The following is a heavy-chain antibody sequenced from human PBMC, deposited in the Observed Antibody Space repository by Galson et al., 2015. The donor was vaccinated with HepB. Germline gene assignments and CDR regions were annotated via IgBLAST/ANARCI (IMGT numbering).Heavy chain of an antibody. J-gene: IGHJ3*02. V-gene: IGHV3-23*01. D-gene: IGHD3-10*01. Sequence: PLRLSCAASGFTFSSYGMHWVRQAPGKGLEWVSAISGSGGSTYYADSVKGRFTISRDNSKNTLYLQMNSLRAEDTAVYYCAKDYYGSGSHDVFDIWGQGTMVTVSS. CDR2: ISGSGGST. CDR1: GFTFSSYG. CDR3: AKDYYGSGSHDVFDI.